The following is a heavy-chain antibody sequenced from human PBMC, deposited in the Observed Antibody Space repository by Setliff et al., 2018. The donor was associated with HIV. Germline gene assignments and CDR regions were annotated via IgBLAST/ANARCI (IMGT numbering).Heavy chain of an antibody. CDR2: ISGSGRKT. V-gene: IGHV3-23*01. CDR3: AKVPLFVVVPAALGGMDV. CDR1: GFSFSLYA. D-gene: IGHD2-2*01. J-gene: IGHJ6*02. Sequence: GESLKISCKAPGFSFSLYAMSWVRQAPGKGLEWVSSISGSGRKTYYGDSVKGRFTISRDNSWDTVDLQMNTLRAEDTAVYYCAKVPLFVVVPAALGGMDVWGQGTTVTVSS.